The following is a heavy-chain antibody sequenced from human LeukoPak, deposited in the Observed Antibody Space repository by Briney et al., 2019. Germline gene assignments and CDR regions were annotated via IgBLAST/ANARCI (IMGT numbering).Heavy chain of an antibody. CDR3: ANYLRQLPFDY. D-gene: IGHD2-2*01. Sequence: GGSLRLSCAASGFTFTSYVMTWVRQAPEKGLEWVSAVTSGGSTFYAHSVKGRFTISRDNSKNTLYLQMNSLRAEDTAVYYCANYLRQLPFDYWGQGTLVTVSS. V-gene: IGHV3-23*01. J-gene: IGHJ4*02. CDR1: GFTFTSYV. CDR2: VTSGGST.